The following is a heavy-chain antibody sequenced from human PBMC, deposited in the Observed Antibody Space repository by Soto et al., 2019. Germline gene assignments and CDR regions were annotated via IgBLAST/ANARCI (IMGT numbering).Heavy chain of an antibody. J-gene: IGHJ4*02. CDR3: ARRGYDSGWSLDY. CDR2: INPSGGRE. V-gene: IGHV1-46*01. CDR1: GYSFSSYY. Sequence: QVKLVQSGAEVKKPGASVSVHCKTSGYSFSSYYMTWVRQAPGQGLEWMGIINPSGGRENYAQELQGRVTMTSDASTSTTYLELSSLTSDDTAIYYCARRGYDSGWSLDYWGQGTLVTVSS. D-gene: IGHD6-19*01.